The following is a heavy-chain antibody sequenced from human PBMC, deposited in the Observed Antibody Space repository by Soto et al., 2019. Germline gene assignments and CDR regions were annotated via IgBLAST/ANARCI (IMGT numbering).Heavy chain of an antibody. Sequence: GGSLRLSCAASGFTFSSYSMNWVRQAPGKGLEWVSVIYSGGSTYYADSVKGRFTISRDNSKNTLYLQMNSLRAEDTAVYYCARGSGGSGRSYYYGLDVWGQGTTVTVSS. CDR2: IYSGGST. V-gene: IGHV3-66*01. D-gene: IGHD3-10*01. CDR1: GFTFSSYS. CDR3: ARGSGGSGRSYYYGLDV. J-gene: IGHJ6*02.